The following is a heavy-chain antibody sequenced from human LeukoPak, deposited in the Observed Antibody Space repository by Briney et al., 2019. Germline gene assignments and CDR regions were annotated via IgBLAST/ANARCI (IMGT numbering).Heavy chain of an antibody. CDR2: IDHSGST. J-gene: IGHJ6*03. V-gene: IGHV4-34*01. D-gene: IGHD6-6*01. CDR1: GGSFSGYY. Sequence: SETLSLTCAVFGGSFSGYYWSWIRQPPGKGLEWIGDIDHSGSTNYNPSLKSRVTISVDTSKNQFSLKLSSVTAADTAVYYCARAAPIAARYMDVWGKGTTVTVSS. CDR3: ARAAPIAARYMDV.